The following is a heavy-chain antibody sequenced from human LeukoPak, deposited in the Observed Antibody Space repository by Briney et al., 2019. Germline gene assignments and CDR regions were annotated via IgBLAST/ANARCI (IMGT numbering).Heavy chain of an antibody. CDR2: MNPNSGNT. J-gene: IGHJ4*02. Sequence: GASVKVSCKASGYTFTSYDINWVRQATGQGLEWMGWMNPNSGNTGYAQKFQGRVTMTRNTSISTAYMELSSLRSEDTAVYYCARDINSAYYFDYWGQGTLVTVSS. CDR1: GYTFTSYD. CDR3: ARDINSAYYFDY. V-gene: IGHV1-8*01. D-gene: IGHD4-23*01.